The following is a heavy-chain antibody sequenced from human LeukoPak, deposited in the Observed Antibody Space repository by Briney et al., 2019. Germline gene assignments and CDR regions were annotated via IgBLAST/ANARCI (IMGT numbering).Heavy chain of an antibody. CDR3: PRDSGTYNWFDP. Sequence: RGSMRLSCAASGFTFSGSAIHWVRPSAGKGLEWVGQMLKKVKRYAPATAYAASVKGRFTISRDDAINTAYLQMKSLKTEDTALYYCPRDSGTYNWFDPWGQGTLVTVSS. D-gene: IGHD1-26*01. J-gene: IGHJ5*02. CDR1: GFTFSGSA. CDR2: MLKKVKRYAPAT. V-gene: IGHV3-73*01.